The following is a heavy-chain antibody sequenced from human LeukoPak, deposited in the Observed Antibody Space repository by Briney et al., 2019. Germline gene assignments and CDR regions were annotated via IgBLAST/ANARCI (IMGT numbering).Heavy chain of an antibody. D-gene: IGHD6-13*01. CDR3: ARLSSSSWYGGVDY. J-gene: IGHJ4*02. CDR2: IYYSGST. CDR1: GASISSSTHY. Sequence: SETLSLTCTVSGASISSSTHYWDWIRQSPGKGLEWIGSIYYSGSTYYNPSLKSRVTISVDTSKNQFSLKLSSVTAADTAVYYCARLSSSSWYGGVDYWGQGTLVTVSS. V-gene: IGHV4-39*01.